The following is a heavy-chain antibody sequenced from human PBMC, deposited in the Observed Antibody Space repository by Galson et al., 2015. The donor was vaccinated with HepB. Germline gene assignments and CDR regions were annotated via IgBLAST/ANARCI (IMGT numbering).Heavy chain of an antibody. CDR3: ARGFGARIQALDS. J-gene: IGHJ4*02. D-gene: IGHD3-10*01. V-gene: IGHV4-61*01. CDR1: GGPISSGSHY. Sequence: SETLSLTCTVSGGPISSGSHYWIWVRQLPGKRLEWIGYIFYSGSTNFNPSLRSRVTMSVDTSKSQFSLSLHSVTVTDTAVYYCARGFGARIQALDSWGQGTLVTVSS. CDR2: IFYSGST.